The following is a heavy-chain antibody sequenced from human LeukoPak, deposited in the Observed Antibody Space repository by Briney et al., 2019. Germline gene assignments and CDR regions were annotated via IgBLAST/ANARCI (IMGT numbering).Heavy chain of an antibody. CDR1: GYTFTDYA. CDR3: ARVYPLSGSSGRFDY. J-gene: IGHJ4*02. V-gene: IGHV1-18*01. D-gene: IGHD1-26*01. CDR2: ISGYNGNT. Sequence: ASVKVSCKASGYTFTDYAITWVRQAPGQGLEWMGWISGYNGNTNYAQKLQGRVTMTTDTSTSTAYMELRSLRSDDTAVYYCARVYPLSGSSGRFDYWGQGTLVTVSS.